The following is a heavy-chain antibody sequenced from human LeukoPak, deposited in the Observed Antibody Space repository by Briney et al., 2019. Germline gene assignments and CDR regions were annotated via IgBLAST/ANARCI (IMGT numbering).Heavy chain of an antibody. J-gene: IGHJ4*02. Sequence: GGSVRLSCAASGFTFSTYAMNWARQAPGKGLEWVSGISGSGGTTYYADSVKGRFTISRDNSKNTLYLQMNYLRAEDTALYYCAKNIAAPTTPFDYWGRGILAAVSS. CDR2: ISGSGGTT. V-gene: IGHV3-23*01. D-gene: IGHD6-13*01. CDR3: AKNIAAPTTPFDY. CDR1: GFTFSTYA.